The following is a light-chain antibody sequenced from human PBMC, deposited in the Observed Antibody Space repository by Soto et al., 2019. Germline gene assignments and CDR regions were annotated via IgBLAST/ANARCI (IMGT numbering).Light chain of an antibody. CDR2: GAS. Sequence: EIVLTQSPGTLSLSPGERATLSCRASQSVTSNYLAWYQQKPGQGPRLLIYGASTRATGIPARFSGSGSGTEFTLTISSLQSEDFAVYYCQQYNNWPLTFGGGTKVEIK. V-gene: IGKV3-15*01. J-gene: IGKJ4*01. CDR3: QQYNNWPLT. CDR1: QSVTSN.